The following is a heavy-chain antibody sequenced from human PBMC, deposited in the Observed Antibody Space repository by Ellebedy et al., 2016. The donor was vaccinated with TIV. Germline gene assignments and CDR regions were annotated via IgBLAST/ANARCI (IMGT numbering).Heavy chain of an antibody. D-gene: IGHD6-13*01. CDR3: ARDAAGYSSTRGFDP. CDR2: ISSSSSYT. CDR1: GFTFSDYY. J-gene: IGHJ5*02. Sequence: GESLKISCAASGFTFSDYYMSWIRQAPGKGLEWVSYISSSSSYTNYADSVKGRFTISRDNAKNSLYLQMNSLRAEDTAVYYCARDAAGYSSTRGFDPWGQGTLVTVSS. V-gene: IGHV3-11*06.